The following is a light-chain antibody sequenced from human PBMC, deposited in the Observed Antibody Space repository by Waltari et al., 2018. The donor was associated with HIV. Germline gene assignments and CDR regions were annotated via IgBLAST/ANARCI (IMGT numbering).Light chain of an antibody. Sequence: DVVMTQSPLSLPVTLGQPASISCRSSQSLVHSDENTYLNWFPQRPGQSPRRLIYKVSNRDSGVPDRFSGSGSGTDFTLKISRVEAEDVGVYYCMQGTHWPLTFGGGTKVVIE. CDR2: KVS. J-gene: IGKJ4*01. V-gene: IGKV2-30*02. CDR3: MQGTHWPLT. CDR1: QSLVHSDENTY.